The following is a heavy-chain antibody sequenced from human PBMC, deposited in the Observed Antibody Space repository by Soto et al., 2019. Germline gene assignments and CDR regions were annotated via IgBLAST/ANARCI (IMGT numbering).Heavy chain of an antibody. CDR3: ARGDSGSYFPAFDI. CDR2: IYYSGGA. J-gene: IGHJ3*02. CDR1: GGSITSYY. D-gene: IGHD1-26*01. Sequence: SETLSLTCNVSGGSITSYYWSWIRQPPGKGLEWIGDIYYSGGANYNPSPKSRVTMSVDTSKSQFSLKLSSVTAADTAVYFCARGDSGSYFPAFDIWGQGTMVTVSS. V-gene: IGHV4-59*01.